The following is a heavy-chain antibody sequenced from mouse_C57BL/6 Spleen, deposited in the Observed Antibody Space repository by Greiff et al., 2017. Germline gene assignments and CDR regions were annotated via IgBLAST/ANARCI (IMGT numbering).Heavy chain of an antibody. J-gene: IGHJ1*03. CDR2: FYPGSGSI. CDR1: GYTFTEYT. V-gene: IGHV1-62-2*01. CDR3: ARHEAEYGSSWYFDV. D-gene: IGHD1-1*01. Sequence: VMLVESGAELVKPGALVKLSCKASGYTFTEYTIHWVKQRSGQGLEWIGWFYPGSGSIKYNEKFKDKATLTADKSSSTVYMELSRLTSEDSAVYFCARHEAEYGSSWYFDVWGTGTTVTVSS.